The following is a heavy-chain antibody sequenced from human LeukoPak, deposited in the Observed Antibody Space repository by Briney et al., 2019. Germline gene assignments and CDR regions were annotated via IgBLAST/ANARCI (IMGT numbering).Heavy chain of an antibody. V-gene: IGHV4-34*01. CDR3: ARLRVEAAAIDY. D-gene: IGHD2-2*01. CDR1: GGSFSGYY. Sequence: SETLSLTCAVYGGSFSGYYRSWIRQPPGKGLEWIGEINHSGSTNYNPSLKSRVTISVDTSKNQFSLKLSSVTAADTAVYYCARLRVEAAAIDYWGQGTLVTVSS. CDR2: INHSGST. J-gene: IGHJ4*02.